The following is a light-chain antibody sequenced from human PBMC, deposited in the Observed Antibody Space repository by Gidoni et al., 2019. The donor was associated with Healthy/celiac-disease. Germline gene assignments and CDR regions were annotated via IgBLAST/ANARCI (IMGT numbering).Light chain of an antibody. Sequence: EIVLTQSPATLSLSPGERATLSCRASQRVSSYLAWYQHKPGQAPRLLIYDASNRATGIPARFSGSGSWTYFTLTISSLEPEDFAVYYCQQRSNWPSLTFGGGTKVEIK. V-gene: IGKV3-11*01. CDR3: QQRSNWPSLT. CDR1: QRVSSY. J-gene: IGKJ4*01. CDR2: DAS.